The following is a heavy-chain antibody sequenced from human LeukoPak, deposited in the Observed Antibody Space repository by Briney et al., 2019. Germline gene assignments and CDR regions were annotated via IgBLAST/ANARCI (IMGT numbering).Heavy chain of an antibody. D-gene: IGHD3-10*01. CDR3: ARDYYGSGSFPFDI. CDR2: MYISGST. J-gene: IGHJ3*02. CDR1: GGSISSYY. Sequence: SETLSLTCTVSGGSISSYYWSWIRQPAGKGLEWIGRMYISGSTNYNPSLKSRVTMSVDTSKSQFSLKLSSVTAADTAVYYCARDYYGSGSFPFDIWGQGTMVTVSS. V-gene: IGHV4-4*07.